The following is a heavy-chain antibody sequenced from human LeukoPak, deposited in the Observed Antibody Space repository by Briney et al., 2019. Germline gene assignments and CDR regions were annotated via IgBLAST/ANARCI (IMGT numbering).Heavy chain of an antibody. V-gene: IGHV1-8*01. CDR2: MNPNSGNT. Sequence: EASVKVSCKASGYTFTSYDINWVRQATGQGLEWMGWMNPNSGNTGYAQKFQGRVTMTRNTSISTAYMELSSLRSEDTAVYYCARDSSGYYNFDYWGQGTLVTVSS. D-gene: IGHD3-22*01. CDR3: ARDSSGYYNFDY. CDR1: GYTFTSYD. J-gene: IGHJ4*02.